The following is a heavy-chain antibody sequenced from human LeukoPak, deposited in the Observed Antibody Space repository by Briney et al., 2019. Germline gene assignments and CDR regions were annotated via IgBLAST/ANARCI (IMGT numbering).Heavy chain of an antibody. CDR2: INHSGST. CDR3: ARRTGAPRLRGAFDI. V-gene: IGHV4-34*01. D-gene: IGHD1-14*01. Sequence: GSLRLSCAASGFTVSNNYMSSVRQPPGKGLEWSGEINHSGSTNYNPSLKSRVTISVDTSKNQFSLKLSSVTAADTAVYYCARRTGAPRLRGAFDIWGQGTMVTVSS. CDR1: GFTVSNNY. J-gene: IGHJ3*02.